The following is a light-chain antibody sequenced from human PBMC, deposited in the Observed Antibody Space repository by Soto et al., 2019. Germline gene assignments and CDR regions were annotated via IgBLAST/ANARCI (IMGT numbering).Light chain of an antibody. CDR2: DAS. V-gene: IGKV3D-20*02. Sequence: DIVLTQSPATLSLSPGERATLYCGASQRVSGGFLAWYQHKPGQAPRLIIYDASVRATGIPARFSGSGSGTDFTLTISSLEPEDFAVYYCQEGTYWPAFGGGTKVDI. J-gene: IGKJ4*01. CDR1: QRVSGGF. CDR3: QEGTYWPA.